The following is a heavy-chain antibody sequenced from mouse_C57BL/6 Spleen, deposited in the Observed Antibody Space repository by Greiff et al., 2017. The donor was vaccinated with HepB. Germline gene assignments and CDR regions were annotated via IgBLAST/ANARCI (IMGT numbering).Heavy chain of an antibody. V-gene: IGHV3-6*01. CDR3: ARDPANWDRFDY. D-gene: IGHD4-1*01. CDR2: ISYDGSN. Sequence: VQLKESGPGLVKPSQSLSLTCSVTGYSITSGYYWNWIRQFPGNKLEWMGYISYDGSNNYNPSLKNRISITRDTSKNQFFLKLNSVTTEDTATYYCARDPANWDRFDYWGQGTTLTVSS. J-gene: IGHJ2*01. CDR1: GYSITSGYY.